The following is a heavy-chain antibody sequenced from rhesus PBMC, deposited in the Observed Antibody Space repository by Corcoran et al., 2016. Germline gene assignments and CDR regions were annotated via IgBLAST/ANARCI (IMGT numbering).Heavy chain of an antibody. CDR1: GGSISDSYR. CDR3: ARGYSGYSFRY. CDR2: IYGSSTST. D-gene: IGHD5-24*01. V-gene: IGHV4S10*01. Sequence: QVQLQESGPGVVKPSETLSLTCAVSGGSISDSYRGSWIRQPPGKGREGIGYIYGSSTSTNYNPSLKGRVTISKDTSKNQFSLKLSSVPAADTAVYYCARGYSGYSFRYWGQGVLVTVSS. J-gene: IGHJ4*01.